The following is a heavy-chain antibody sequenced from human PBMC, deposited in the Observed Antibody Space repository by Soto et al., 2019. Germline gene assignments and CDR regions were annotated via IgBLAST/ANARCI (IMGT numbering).Heavy chain of an antibody. D-gene: IGHD3-9*01. CDR2: IIGGGVRT. CDR3: AKDLMLTAGSWLTSDQRYYGMDV. V-gene: IGHV3-23*01. Sequence: EVQLLESGGGLVQPGGSLRVSCAASGFTSSSYAMSWVRQAPGKGLEWVSSIIGGGVRTYYADSVTGRFTISRDNSKNTLYLQMDSLRAEDTAVYYCAKDLMLTAGSWLTSDQRYYGMDVWGQGTTVTVSS. J-gene: IGHJ6*02. CDR1: GFTSSSYA.